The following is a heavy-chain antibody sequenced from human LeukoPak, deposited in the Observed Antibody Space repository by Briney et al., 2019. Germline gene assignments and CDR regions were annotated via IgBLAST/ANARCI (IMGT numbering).Heavy chain of an antibody. Sequence: SETLSLTCAVYGGSFSGYYWSWIRQPPGKGLEWIGEINHSGSTNYNPSLKSRVTISVDSSKNQLSLKLSSVTAADTAVYYCARGKDGYNPWGQGTLVTVSS. CDR1: GGSFSGYY. J-gene: IGHJ5*02. CDR2: INHSGST. V-gene: IGHV4-34*01. CDR3: ARGKDGYNP. D-gene: IGHD5-24*01.